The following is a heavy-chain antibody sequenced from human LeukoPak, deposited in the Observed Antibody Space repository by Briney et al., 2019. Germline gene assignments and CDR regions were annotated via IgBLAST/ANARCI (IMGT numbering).Heavy chain of an antibody. CDR3: AGGPGTVLRYFDWLLYFDY. CDR1: GGSISSSNW. CDR2: MYHSGST. V-gene: IGHV4-4*02. Sequence: SGTLSLTCAVSGGSISSSNWWSWVRQPPGKGLEWIGEMYHSGSTNYNPSLKSRVTISVDTSKNQFSLKLTSVTAADTAVYYCAGGPGTVLRYFDWLLYFDYWGQGTLVTVSS. D-gene: IGHD3-9*01. J-gene: IGHJ4*02.